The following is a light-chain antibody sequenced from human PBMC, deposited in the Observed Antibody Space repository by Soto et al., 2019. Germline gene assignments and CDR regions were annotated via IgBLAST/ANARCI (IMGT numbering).Light chain of an antibody. J-gene: IGLJ2*01. CDR2: EVY. CDR3: GSYTSSSTLV. Sequence: QSALTQPASVSGSPGQSITISCTGTSSDVGDNKYVSWYQQHPGKAPKLMIYEVYTRPSGVSDRFSGSKSGNTASLTISGLQAEDEADYYCGSYTSSSTLVFGGGNKLTVL. V-gene: IGLV2-14*01. CDR1: SSDVGDNKY.